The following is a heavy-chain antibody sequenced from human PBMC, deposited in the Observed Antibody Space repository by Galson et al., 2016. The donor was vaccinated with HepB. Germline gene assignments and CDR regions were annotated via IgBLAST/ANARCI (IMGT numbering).Heavy chain of an antibody. V-gene: IGHV3-53*01. J-gene: IGHJ6*02. Sequence: GSLRLSCAASGFTVSSNYMTWVRQAPGKGLEWVSVIYSGGSTYYADSVKGRFIISRDNSKNTLYLQMNSLRAEDTAVYYCARDNNYYYGMDVWGQGTTVTVSS. CDR3: ARDNNYYYGMDV. CDR1: GFTVSSNY. CDR2: IYSGGST. D-gene: IGHD2/OR15-2a*01.